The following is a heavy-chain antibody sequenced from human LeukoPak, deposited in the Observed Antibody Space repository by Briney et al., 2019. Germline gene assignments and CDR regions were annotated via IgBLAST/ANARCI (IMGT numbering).Heavy chain of an antibody. D-gene: IGHD3-3*01. J-gene: IGHJ5*02. CDR1: GFTFSSYW. V-gene: IGHV3-7*01. CDR3: ARVITILGVDGGWFDP. Sequence: GGSLRLSCAASGFTFSSYWMSWVRQAPGKGLEWVANIKQDGSEKYYVDPVKGRFTISRDNAKNSLYLQMNSLRAEDTAVYYCARVITILGVDGGWFDPWGQGTLVTVSS. CDR2: IKQDGSEK.